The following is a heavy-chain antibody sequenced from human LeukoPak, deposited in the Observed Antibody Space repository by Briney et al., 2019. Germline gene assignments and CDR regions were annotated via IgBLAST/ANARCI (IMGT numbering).Heavy chain of an antibody. D-gene: IGHD3-22*01. CDR1: GFTFSSYS. V-gene: IGHV3-21*01. CDR3: ARHPDTMSYGMDV. J-gene: IGHJ6*02. CDR2: ISSSNSYI. Sequence: PGGSLRLSCAASGFTFSSYSMHWVRQAPGKGLEWVSSISSSNSYIYYADSVKGRFTISRDNAKNSLYLQMNSLRVEDTAVYYCARHPDTMSYGMDVWGQGTTVTVSS.